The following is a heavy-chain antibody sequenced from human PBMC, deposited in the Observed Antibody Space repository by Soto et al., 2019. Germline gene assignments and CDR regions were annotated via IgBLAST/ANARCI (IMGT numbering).Heavy chain of an antibody. CDR2: IYYSGST. V-gene: IGHV4-31*03. Sequence: SETLSLTCTVSGGSISSGGYYWSWIRQHPGKGLEWIGYIYYSGSTYYNPSLKSRFTISVDTSKNQFSLKLSSVTAADTAVYYCARVYDILTGPYFDYWGQGTLVTVSS. J-gene: IGHJ4*02. CDR1: GGSISSGGYY. D-gene: IGHD3-9*01. CDR3: ARVYDILTGPYFDY.